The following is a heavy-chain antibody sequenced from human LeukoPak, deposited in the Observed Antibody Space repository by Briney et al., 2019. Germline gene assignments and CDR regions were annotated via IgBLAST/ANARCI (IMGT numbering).Heavy chain of an antibody. CDR3: ARVFADYYDKVDAFDI. D-gene: IGHD3-22*01. V-gene: IGHV5-51*01. CDR2: IYPGDSDT. CDR1: GYSFTSYW. J-gene: IGHJ3*02. Sequence: GESLKISCKGSGYSFTSYWIGWVRQMPGKGLEWMGIIYPGDSDTRYSPSFQGQVTISADKSISTAYLQWSSLKASDTAMYYCARVFADYYDKVDAFDIWGQGTMVTVSS.